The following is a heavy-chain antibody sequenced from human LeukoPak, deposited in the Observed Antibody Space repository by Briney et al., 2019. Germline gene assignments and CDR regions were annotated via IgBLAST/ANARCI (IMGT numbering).Heavy chain of an antibody. V-gene: IGHV4-31*03. D-gene: IGHD5-24*01. J-gene: IGHJ4*02. Sequence: SETLSLTCPVSGGSISSGAYYWSWIRQHPGKGLEWIGYIYYSGSTYYNPSLKSRVTISVDTSKNQFSLKLSSVTAADTAVYYCARGVRWLQLSYFDYWGQGTLVTVSS. CDR3: ARGVRWLQLSYFDY. CDR2: IYYSGST. CDR1: GGSISSGAYY.